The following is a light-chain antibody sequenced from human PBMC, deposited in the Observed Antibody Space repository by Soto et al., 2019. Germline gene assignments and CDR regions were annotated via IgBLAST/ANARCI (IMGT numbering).Light chain of an antibody. CDR2: AAS. V-gene: IGKV1-39*01. CDR3: YPSSSFPYP. J-gene: IGKJ2*01. Sequence: DIQMTQSPSSLSASVGDRVTITCRPSQTISNYLNWYQQKPGKAPKFLIYAASTLQNGVPSRFSGRTSGADFTLPINGLQAEDFATYYCYPSSSFPYPFCQATNLEI. CDR1: QTISNY.